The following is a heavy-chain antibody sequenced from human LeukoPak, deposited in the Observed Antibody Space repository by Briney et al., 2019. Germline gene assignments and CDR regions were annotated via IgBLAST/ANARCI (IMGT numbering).Heavy chain of an antibody. CDR3: ARERFSSSWTGGSTPGY. D-gene: IGHD6-13*01. CDR1: GFTLSSYS. Sequence: GGSLRLPCAASGFTLSSYSMNWVRQAPGKGLEWVSYISSSSSTIYYADSVKGRFTISRDNAKNSLYLQMESLRVEDTALYHCARERFSSSWTGGSTPGYWGQGTLVTVSS. V-gene: IGHV3-48*01. CDR2: ISSSSSTI. J-gene: IGHJ4*02.